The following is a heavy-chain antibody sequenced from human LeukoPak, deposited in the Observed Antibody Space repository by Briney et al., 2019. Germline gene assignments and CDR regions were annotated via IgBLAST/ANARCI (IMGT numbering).Heavy chain of an antibody. CDR3: ARGASHYYYYMDV. CDR1: GFTFSSYN. J-gene: IGHJ6*03. Sequence: GGSLRLSCAASGFTFSSYNMNWVRQAPGKGLEWVSSVSSSSSYIYYADSVKGRFTISRDNAKNSLYLQMNSLRAEDTAVYYCARGASHYYYYMDVWGKGTTVTVSS. CDR2: VSSSSSYI. V-gene: IGHV3-21*01.